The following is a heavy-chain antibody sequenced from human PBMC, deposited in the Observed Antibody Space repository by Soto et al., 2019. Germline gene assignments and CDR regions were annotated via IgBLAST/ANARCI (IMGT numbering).Heavy chain of an antibody. CDR1: GFTFSSYG. J-gene: IGHJ3*02. V-gene: IGHV3-33*01. CDR2: IWYDGSNK. D-gene: IGHD2-15*01. CDR3: ARDPIVVVVAATYDAFDI. Sequence: QVQLVESGGGVVQPGRSLRLSCAASGFTFSSYGMHWVRQAPGKGLEWVAVIWYDGSNKYYADSVKGRFTISRDNSKNTLYLQMNSLSAEYTAVYYCARDPIVVVVAATYDAFDIWGQGTMVTVSS.